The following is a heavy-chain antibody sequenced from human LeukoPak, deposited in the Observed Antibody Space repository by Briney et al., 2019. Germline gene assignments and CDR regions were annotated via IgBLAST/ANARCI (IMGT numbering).Heavy chain of an antibody. V-gene: IGHV3-48*04. CDR1: GFTFSDYS. J-gene: IGHJ6*02. CDR2: ISTYSSTI. CDR3: ARENSSSWEHHYYYGMDV. D-gene: IGHD6-13*01. Sequence: GGSLRLSCAASGFTFSDYSMNWVRQAPGKGLEWVSYISTYSSTIYYTDSVKGRFTISRDNAKNSLYLQMNSLRAEDTAVYYCARENSSSWEHHYYYGMDVWGQGTTVTVSS.